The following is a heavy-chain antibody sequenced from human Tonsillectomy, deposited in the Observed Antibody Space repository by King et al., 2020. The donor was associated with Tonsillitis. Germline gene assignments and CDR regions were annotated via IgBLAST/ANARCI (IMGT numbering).Heavy chain of an antibody. J-gene: IGHJ4*02. D-gene: IGHD3-22*01. CDR1: GFTFSSYA. V-gene: IGHV3-23*04. Sequence: DVQLVESGGGLVQPGGSLRLSCAASGFTFSSYAMSWVRQAPGKGLEWVSAISGSGGSTYYADSVKGRFTISRDNSKNTLYLQMNSLRAEDTAVYYCAKDGPAYYYDSSGYLYYFDYWGLGTLVTVSS. CDR2: ISGSGGST. CDR3: AKDGPAYYYDSSGYLYYFDY.